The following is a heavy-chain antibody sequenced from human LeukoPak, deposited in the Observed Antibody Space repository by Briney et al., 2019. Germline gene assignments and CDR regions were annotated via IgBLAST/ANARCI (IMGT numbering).Heavy chain of an antibody. CDR2: IKHDASEK. Sequence: GGSLRLSCVASGFTFSDYWMSWVREAPGKGLEWVAHIKHDASEKYYVDSVKGRFTISRDNARNTVYLQVNCLRAEDTAVYYCARGWVPSDITLKWGQGTMVTVSS. CDR1: GFTFSDYW. V-gene: IGHV3-7*02. CDR3: ARGWVPSDITLK. D-gene: IGHD3-22*01. J-gene: IGHJ3*01.